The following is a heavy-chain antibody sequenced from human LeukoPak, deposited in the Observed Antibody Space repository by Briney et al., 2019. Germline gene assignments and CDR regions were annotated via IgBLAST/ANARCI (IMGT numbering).Heavy chain of an antibody. CDR1: GFTFSTFW. D-gene: IGHD3-22*01. CDR3: ARDLGRDDSSGFGDNWFDP. V-gene: IGHV3-7*01. CDR2: INQDGSVK. J-gene: IGHJ5*02. Sequence: GGSLRLSCAASGFTFSTFWMNWVRQAPGKGLEWVANINQDGSVKYYVDSVKGRFTISRDNAKNSLYLQMNSLRAEDTARYYCARDLGRDDSSGFGDNWFDPWGQGTLVTVSS.